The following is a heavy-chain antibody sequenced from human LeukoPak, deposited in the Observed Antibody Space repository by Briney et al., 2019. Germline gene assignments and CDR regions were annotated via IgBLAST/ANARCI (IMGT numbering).Heavy chain of an antibody. V-gene: IGHV3-30*02. D-gene: IGHD2-2*02. CDR3: ARDGGGYCSSTSCYTPPNFDY. CDR1: GFTFSTYG. CDR2: IRYDGSNK. J-gene: IGHJ4*02. Sequence: GGSLRHSCAASGFTFSTYGIHWARQAPGKGLEWVAFIRYDGSNKYYADSVKGRFTISRDNSKNTLYLQMNSLRAEDTAVYYCARDGGGYCSSTSCYTPPNFDYWGQGTLVTVSS.